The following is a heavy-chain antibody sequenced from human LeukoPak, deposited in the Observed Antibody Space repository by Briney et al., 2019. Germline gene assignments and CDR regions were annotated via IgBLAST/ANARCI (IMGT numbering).Heavy chain of an antibody. CDR2: ISSGAITM. J-gene: IGHJ5*02. CDR1: GFTFSSYS. CDR3: ASLRFDP. Sequence: PGGSLRLSCTAPGFTFSSYSMNWVRQAPGKGLEWISYISSGAITMYYADSVKGRFTISRDNAKNSLFLQMNSLRDEDTAVYYCASLRFDPWGQGTLVTVSS. V-gene: IGHV3-48*02.